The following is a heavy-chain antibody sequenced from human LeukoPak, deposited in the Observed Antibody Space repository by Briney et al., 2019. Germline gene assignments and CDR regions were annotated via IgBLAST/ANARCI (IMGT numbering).Heavy chain of an antibody. J-gene: IGHJ4*02. CDR3: ARLEAYCGGACYSYFDY. V-gene: IGHV5-51*01. CDR1: GYSFTNYW. D-gene: IGHD2-21*02. Sequence: GESLKISCKGSGYSFTNYWIGWVRQMSGKGLEWIGIIYPGDSDTRYSPSFQGQVTISADKSITTAYLQWSSLKASDTAMYYCARLEAYCGGACYSYFDYWGQGTLVTVSS. CDR2: IYPGDSDT.